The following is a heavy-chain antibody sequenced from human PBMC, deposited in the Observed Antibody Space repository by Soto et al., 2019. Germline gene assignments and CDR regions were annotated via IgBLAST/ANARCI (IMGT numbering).Heavy chain of an antibody. Sequence: QVQLVQSGAEVKKPGASVKVSCKASGYTFTGYYIHWVRQAPGQGLEWVAWINPNNGGTDYAHSFQGRVTVTRDTSITTADMELSRLTYDDTAVYYCARANSGDDDEFDYWGQGTLVTVSS. CDR2: INPNNGGT. J-gene: IGHJ4*02. D-gene: IGHD5-12*01. CDR3: ARANSGDDDEFDY. V-gene: IGHV1-2*07. CDR1: GYTFTGYY.